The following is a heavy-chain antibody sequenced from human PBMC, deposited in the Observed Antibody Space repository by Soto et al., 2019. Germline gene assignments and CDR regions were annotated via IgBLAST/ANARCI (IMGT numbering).Heavy chain of an antibody. D-gene: IGHD3-10*01. V-gene: IGHV3-23*01. CDR1: GFTFSDFA. CDR3: AKMAGMDPWAYSFDY. J-gene: IGHJ4*02. Sequence: EVQVLESGGGLVQPGGSLRLSCAATGFTFSDFAMSWVRQAPGKGLEWVSRIYGGGNGPHYADSVKGRVTISRDNSKNTWYLQMNSRRAEDTAVYYCAKMAGMDPWAYSFDYWGQGNLVTVSS. CDR2: IYGGGNGP.